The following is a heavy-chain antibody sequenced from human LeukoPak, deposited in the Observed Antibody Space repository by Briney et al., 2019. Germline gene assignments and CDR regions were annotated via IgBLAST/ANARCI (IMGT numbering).Heavy chain of an antibody. CDR1: GFTFSSYS. J-gene: IGHJ6*02. D-gene: IGHD3-16*01. CDR3: ARGPAPARYVGGMDV. CDR2: ISSSSSTI. V-gene: IGHV3-48*04. Sequence: GGSLRLSCAASGFTFSSYSMNWVRQAPGKGLEWVSYISSSSSTIYYADSVKGRFTISRDNAKNSLYLQMNSLRAEDTAVYYCARGPAPARYVGGMDVWGQGTTVTVSS.